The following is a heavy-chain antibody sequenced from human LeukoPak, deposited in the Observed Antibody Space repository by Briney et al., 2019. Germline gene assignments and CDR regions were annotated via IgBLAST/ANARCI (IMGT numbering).Heavy chain of an antibody. CDR1: GFTFSSYA. D-gene: IGHD3-3*01. CDR3: AKDKFWSGFTFDY. CDR2: ISGSDRST. V-gene: IGHV3-23*01. J-gene: IGHJ4*02. Sequence: PGGSLRLSCADSGFTFSSYAMSWARQAPGKGLEWVSGISGSDRSTYYADSVKGRFTISRDSSKNTLYLQMNSLRVEDTAVYYCAKDKFWSGFTFDYWGQGTLVTVSS.